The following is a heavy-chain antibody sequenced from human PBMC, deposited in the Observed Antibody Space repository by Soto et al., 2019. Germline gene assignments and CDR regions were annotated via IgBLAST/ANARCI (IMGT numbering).Heavy chain of an antibody. CDR1: GYTFTSYG. Sequence: ASVKVSCKASGYTFTSYGISWVRQAPGQGLEWMGRISAYNGNTNYAQKLQGRVTMTTDTSTSTAYMELRSLRSDDTTVYYCAMYSRSWYGSRHFDYWGQGTLVTVSS. CDR3: AMYSRSWYGSRHFDY. J-gene: IGHJ4*02. CDR2: ISAYNGNT. D-gene: IGHD6-13*01. V-gene: IGHV1-18*01.